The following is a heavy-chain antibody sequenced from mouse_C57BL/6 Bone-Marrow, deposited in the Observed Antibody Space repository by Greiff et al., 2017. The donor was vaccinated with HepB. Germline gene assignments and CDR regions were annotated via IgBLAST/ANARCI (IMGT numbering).Heavy chain of an antibody. J-gene: IGHJ4*01. V-gene: IGHV7-1*01. CDR3: ARWYSDETSDYAMDY. CDR1: GFTFSDFY. D-gene: IGHD2-12*01. Sequence: EVQVVESGGGLVQSGRSLSLPCATSGFTFSDFYMEWFRQAPGKGLAGSAASSNKAHDYTTEYSASVKGRFIVSRVTSQSILYLQMNAVRAEDTAIDYCARWYSDETSDYAMDYWGQGTSVTVSS. CDR2: SSNKAHDYTT.